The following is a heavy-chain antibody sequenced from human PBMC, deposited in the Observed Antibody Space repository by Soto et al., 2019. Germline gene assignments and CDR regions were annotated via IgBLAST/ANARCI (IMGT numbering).Heavy chain of an antibody. V-gene: IGHV1-69*13. CDR3: ARDIVVVPAAINYYYGMDV. CDR1: GGTFSSYA. J-gene: IGHJ6*02. D-gene: IGHD2-2*01. CDR2: IIPIFGTA. Sequence: ASVKVSCKASGGTFSSYAISWVRQAPGQGLEWMGGIIPIFGTANYAQKFQGRVTITADESTSTAYMELSSLRSEDTAVYYCARDIVVVPAAINYYYGMDVWGQGTTVTVSS.